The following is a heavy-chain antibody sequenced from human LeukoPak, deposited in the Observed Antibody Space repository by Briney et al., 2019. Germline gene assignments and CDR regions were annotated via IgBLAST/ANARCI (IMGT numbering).Heavy chain of an antibody. J-gene: IGHJ4*02. Sequence: PGGSLSLSCAASGFTFSSYEMNWVRQAPGKGLEWVSYIISSGSTIYYADSVKGRLTISRDNAKNSLYLQMNSLRAEDTAVYYCARVWKLTAAGPVGYFDYSGAGTLVTVSS. D-gene: IGHD6-13*01. CDR2: IISSGSTI. V-gene: IGHV3-48*03. CDR3: ARVWKLTAAGPVGYFDY. CDR1: GFTFSSYE.